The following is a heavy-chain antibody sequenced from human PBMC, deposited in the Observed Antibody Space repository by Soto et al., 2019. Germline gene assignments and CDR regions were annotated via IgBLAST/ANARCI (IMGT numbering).Heavy chain of an antibody. CDR1: GYTFTSYG. D-gene: IGHD6-6*01. CDR3: ARDRRGEQLGHYYYYGMDV. CDR2: ISAYNGNT. J-gene: IGHJ6*02. V-gene: IGHV1-18*04. Sequence: QVQLVQSGAEVKKPGASMKVSCKASGYTFTSYGISWVRQAPGQGLEWMGWISAYNGNTNYAQKLQGRVTMTTDTSTSTAYMELRSLRSDDTAVYYCARDRRGEQLGHYYYYGMDVWGQGTTVTVSS.